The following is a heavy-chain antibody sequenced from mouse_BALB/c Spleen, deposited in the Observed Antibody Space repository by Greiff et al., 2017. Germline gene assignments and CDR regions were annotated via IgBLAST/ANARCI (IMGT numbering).Heavy chain of an antibody. CDR3: ARWNDYDGDYFDY. CDR2: ISSGGSYT. CDR1: GFTFSSYA. J-gene: IGHJ2*01. V-gene: IGHV5-9-3*01. Sequence: DVKLVESGGGLVKPGGSLKLSCAASGFTFSSYAMSWVRQTPEKRLEWVATISSGGSYTYYPDSVKGRFTISRDNAKNTLYLQMSSLRSEDTAMYYCARWNDYDGDYFDYWGQGTTLTVSS. D-gene: IGHD2-4*01.